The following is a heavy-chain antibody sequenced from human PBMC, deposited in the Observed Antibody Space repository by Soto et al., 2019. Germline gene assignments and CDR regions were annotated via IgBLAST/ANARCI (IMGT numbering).Heavy chain of an antibody. CDR3: ARGLRYFDY. CDR2: INHSGST. D-gene: IGHD4-17*01. J-gene: IGHJ4*02. V-gene: IGHV4-34*01. Sequence: PSETLSLTCAVYGGSFSGYYWSWLSQPPGKGLEWIGEINHSGSTNYNPSLKSRVTISVDTSKNQFSLKLSSVTAADTAVYYCARGLRYFDYWGQGTLVTVSS. CDR1: GGSFSGYY.